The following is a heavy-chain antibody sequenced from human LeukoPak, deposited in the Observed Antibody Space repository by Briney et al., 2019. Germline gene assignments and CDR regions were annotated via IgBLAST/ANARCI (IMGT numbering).Heavy chain of an antibody. J-gene: IGHJ3*02. CDR1: GFRFTKYW. D-gene: IGHD4-11*01. Sequence: PGESLKISCKGAGFRFTKYWIGWVRQMPGKGLEWMGIIYPGDSHTRYSPSFQGQVTFSVDNSITTAYLQWSSLKASDTAMYYCARDYSDYVGAFDIWGQGTMVTVSS. V-gene: IGHV5-51*01. CDR3: ARDYSDYVGAFDI. CDR2: IYPGDSHT.